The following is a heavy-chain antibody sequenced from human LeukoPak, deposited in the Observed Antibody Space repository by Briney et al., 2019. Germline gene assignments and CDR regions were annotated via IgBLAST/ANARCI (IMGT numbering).Heavy chain of an antibody. CDR3: AKGQWIQLWSPHNL. CDR1: GFTFSSYA. D-gene: IGHD5-18*01. Sequence: GGSLRLSCAASGFTFSSYAMSWVRQAPGKGLECVSVISGSSSNTYYADSVKGRFTISRDNSKNTLYLQMNSVRVEDTAVYYCAKGQWIQLWSPHNLWGQGTLVTVSS. V-gene: IGHV3-23*01. J-gene: IGHJ4*02. CDR2: ISGSSSNT.